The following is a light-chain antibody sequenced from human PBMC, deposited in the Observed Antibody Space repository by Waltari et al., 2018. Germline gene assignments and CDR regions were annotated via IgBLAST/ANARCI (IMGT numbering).Light chain of an antibody. J-gene: IGKJ1*01. V-gene: IGKV2-28*01. CDR1: QNLLHSDGYNY. CDR3: MQAVQSPWT. CDR2: LGS. Sequence: DIVMTQSPLSLPVMPGEPASISCNSSQNLLHSDGYNYLDWYLQKPGQSPQLLIYLGSNRASGVPDRFSGSGSGTRFTLKINRVEAEDVGVYYCMQAVQSPWTFGQGTKVEIK.